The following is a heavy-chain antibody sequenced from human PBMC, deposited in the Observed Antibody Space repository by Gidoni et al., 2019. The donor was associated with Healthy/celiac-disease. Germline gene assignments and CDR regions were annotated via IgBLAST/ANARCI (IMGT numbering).Heavy chain of an antibody. CDR3: ARRVDTAMVTLESIYYYYGMDV. Sequence: GLEWIGSIYYSGSTYYNPSLKSRVTISVDTSKNQFSLKLSSVTAADTAVYYCARRVDTAMVTLESIYYYYGMDVWGQGTTVTVSS. V-gene: IGHV4-39*01. J-gene: IGHJ6*02. D-gene: IGHD5-18*01. CDR2: IYYSGST.